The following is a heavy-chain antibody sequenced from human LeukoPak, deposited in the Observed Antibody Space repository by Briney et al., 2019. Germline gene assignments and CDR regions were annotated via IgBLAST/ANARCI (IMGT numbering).Heavy chain of an antibody. Sequence: ASVKVSCKASGYTFTSYGISWVRQAPGQGLEWMGWISAYNGNTSYAQKFQGRVTMTRDTSTSTVYMELSSLRSEDTAVYYCARSPARGIVPAAIGFDPWGQGTLVTVSS. D-gene: IGHD2-2*01. CDR3: ARSPARGIVPAAIGFDP. CDR1: GYTFTSYG. J-gene: IGHJ5*02. CDR2: ISAYNGNT. V-gene: IGHV1-18*01.